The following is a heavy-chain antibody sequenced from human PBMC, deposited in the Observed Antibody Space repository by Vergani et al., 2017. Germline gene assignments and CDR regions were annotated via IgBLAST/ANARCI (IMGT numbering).Heavy chain of an antibody. CDR2: IDHTGRP. D-gene: IGHD4-11*01. CDR3: ARVNTETNGHLYYYYYMDV. J-gene: IGHJ6*03. CDR1: GGSFTSYH. V-gene: IGHV4-34*01. Sequence: QVQLQQWGGGLLKPSETLSLTCVVNGGSFTSYHWRWIRQSPGEGLEWVGDIDHTGRPDYNPSLKSRLTMSLDKSRNQFSLTLNSVTATDTAIYFCARVNTETNGHLYYYYYMDVWGQGTAVTVS.